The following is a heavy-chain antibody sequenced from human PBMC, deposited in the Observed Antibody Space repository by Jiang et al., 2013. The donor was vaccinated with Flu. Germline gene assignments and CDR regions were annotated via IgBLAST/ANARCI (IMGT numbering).Heavy chain of an antibody. Sequence: SCKASGYTFTKYGISWVRQAPGQGLEWMGWISAYNGNTNYAQKFQGRVAMTTDTSTSTAYMELRSLRSDDTAVYYCARDRPSDYSSAWYWFDPWGQGTLVTVSS. CDR2: ISAYNGNT. CDR3: ARDRPSDYSSAWYWFDP. D-gene: IGHD6-19*01. V-gene: IGHV1-18*01. CDR1: GYTFTKYG. J-gene: IGHJ5*02.